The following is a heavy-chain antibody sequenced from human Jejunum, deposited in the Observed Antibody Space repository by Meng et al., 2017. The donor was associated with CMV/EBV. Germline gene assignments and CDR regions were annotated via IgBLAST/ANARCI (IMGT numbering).Heavy chain of an antibody. D-gene: IGHD3-10*01. CDR2: ITGSGGNT. CDR3: AKDRLTIAFLDY. V-gene: IGHV3-23*01. J-gene: IGHJ4*02. CDR1: GFTFSSNS. Sequence: ASGFTFSSNSMSWVRQAPGKGLKWVASITGSGGNTYYADSVKGRFTISRDNSKNTLYLQMNSLRAEDTAVYYCAKDRLTIAFLDYWGQGTQVTVSS.